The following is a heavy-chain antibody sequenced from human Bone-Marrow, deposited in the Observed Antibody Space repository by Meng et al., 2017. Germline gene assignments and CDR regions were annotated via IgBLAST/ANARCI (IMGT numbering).Heavy chain of an antibody. CDR1: GYTFTAYY. D-gene: IGHD2-21*01. CDR3: ARDENISLGKLFGDY. CDR2: INPGTGDT. Sequence: ASVKVSCKPSGYTFTAYYIHWVRQAPGQGLEWMGHINPGTGDTLYAQKFQGRVSMTGDTSISTAYVELSGLRSDDTAVYYCARDENISLGKLFGDYWGQGTLVTVSS. V-gene: IGHV1-2*06. J-gene: IGHJ4*02.